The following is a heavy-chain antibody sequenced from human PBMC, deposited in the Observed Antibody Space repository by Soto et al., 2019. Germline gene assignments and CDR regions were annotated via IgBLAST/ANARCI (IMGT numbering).Heavy chain of an antibody. CDR3: ASQHCGYVERAVWFDP. CDR1: GGSISSSSYY. V-gene: IGHV4-39*01. D-gene: IGHD5-12*01. CDR2: IYYSGST. Sequence: QLQLQESGPGLVKPSETLSLTCTVSGGSISSSSYYWGWIRQPPGKGLEWIGSIYYSGSTYYNPSLKSRVTISVDTSKNQFSLKLSSVTAADTAVYYCASQHCGYVERAVWFDPWGQGTLVTVSS. J-gene: IGHJ5*02.